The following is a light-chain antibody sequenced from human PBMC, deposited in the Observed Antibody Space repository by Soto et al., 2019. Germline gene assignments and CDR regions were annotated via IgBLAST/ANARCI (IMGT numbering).Light chain of an antibody. J-gene: IGLJ2*01. Sequence: QSVLTQPRSVSGSPGQSVTISCTGTSSDVGGYNYVSWYQQHPGKAPKLMIYDVTKRPSGVPDRFSGSKSGNAASLTISGLQAEDESHYYCCSFAGSSLVFGGGTQLTVL. V-gene: IGLV2-11*01. CDR3: CSFAGSSLV. CDR2: DVT. CDR1: SSDVGGYNY.